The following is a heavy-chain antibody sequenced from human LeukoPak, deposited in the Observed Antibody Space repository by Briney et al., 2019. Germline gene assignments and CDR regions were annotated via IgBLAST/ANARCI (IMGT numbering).Heavy chain of an antibody. J-gene: IGHJ5*02. V-gene: IGHV3-74*01. CDR1: GFIFSSNR. Sequence: PGGSLRLSCAASGFIFSSNRMHWVRQPPGKGLVWVSRINSDGSSTSYADSVKGRFTISRDNAKNTLYLQMNSLRAEDTALYYCATETTVTGWFDPWGQGTLVTVSS. CDR2: INSDGSST. D-gene: IGHD4-17*01. CDR3: ATETTVTGWFDP.